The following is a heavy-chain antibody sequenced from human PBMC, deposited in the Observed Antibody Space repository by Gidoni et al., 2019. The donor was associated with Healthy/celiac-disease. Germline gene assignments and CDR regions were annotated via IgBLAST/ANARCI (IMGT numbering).Heavy chain of an antibody. CDR1: GGSFSGYY. D-gene: IGHD3-22*01. CDR2: INHSGST. Sequence: QVQLQQWGAGLLKPSETLSLTCAVYGGSFSGYYWSWIRQPPGKGLEWLGEINHSGSTNYNPSLKSRVTISVDTSKNQFSLKLSSVTAADTAVYYCARVTVSDYYDSSGAGAFDIWGQGTMVTVSS. J-gene: IGHJ3*02. CDR3: ARVTVSDYYDSSGAGAFDI. V-gene: IGHV4-34*01.